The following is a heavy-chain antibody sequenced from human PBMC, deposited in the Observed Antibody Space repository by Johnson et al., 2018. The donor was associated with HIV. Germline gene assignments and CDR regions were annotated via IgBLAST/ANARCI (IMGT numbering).Heavy chain of an antibody. V-gene: IGHV3-30-3*01. Sequence: QVQLVESGGGLVKPGGSLRLSCAASGFTFNDYAMHCVRQGPGKGLEWVAVISYDGSNKYYADSVNGRFTISRDNSKNTLYLQMNSLRAEDTAVYYCAGVRRSGWFDNDAFDIWGQGTMVTVSS. D-gene: IGHD6-19*01. J-gene: IGHJ3*02. CDR2: ISYDGSNK. CDR3: AGVRRSGWFDNDAFDI. CDR1: GFTFNDYA.